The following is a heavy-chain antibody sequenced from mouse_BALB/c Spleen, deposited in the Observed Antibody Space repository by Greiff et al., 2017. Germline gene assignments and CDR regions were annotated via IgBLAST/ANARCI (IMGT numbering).Heavy chain of an antibody. CDR1: GYSITSDYA. D-gene: IGHD1-1*01. Sequence: ESGPGLVKPSQSLSLTCTVTGYSITSDYAWNWIRQFPGNKLEWMGYISYSGSTSYNPSLKSRISITRDTSKNQFFLQLNSVTTEDTATYYCANYYGSSWFAYWGQGTLVTVSA. J-gene: IGHJ3*01. CDR3: ANYYGSSWFAY. V-gene: IGHV3-2*02. CDR2: ISYSGST.